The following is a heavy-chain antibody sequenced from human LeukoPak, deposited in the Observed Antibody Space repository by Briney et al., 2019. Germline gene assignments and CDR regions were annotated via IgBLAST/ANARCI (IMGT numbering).Heavy chain of an antibody. Sequence: GGSLRLSCAASGFTFKNYGMSWVRQAPGKGLEWVGHINPSSDGGTTDYAAPVKGRFSISRDDSKNTLHLQMNRLKTEDTAVYYCTTGTWIQLWLADYWGQGTLVTVSS. CDR2: INPSSDGGTT. D-gene: IGHD5-18*01. J-gene: IGHJ4*02. CDR1: GFTFKNYG. V-gene: IGHV3-15*01. CDR3: TTGTWIQLWLADY.